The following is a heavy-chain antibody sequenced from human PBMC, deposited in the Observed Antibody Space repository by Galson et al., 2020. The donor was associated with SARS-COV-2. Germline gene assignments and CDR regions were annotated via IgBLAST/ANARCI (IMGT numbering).Heavy chain of an antibody. V-gene: IGHV4-61*01. CDR2: IYYSGST. Sequence: SETLSLTCNVSGGSISTRSDYWVWIRQPPGKGLEWIGYIYYSGSTNYNPSLKSRVTISVDTSKNQFSLKLSSVTAADTAVYYCARDMYDSSGWYYMDVWGKGTTVTISS. CDR3: ARDMYDSSGWYYMDV. J-gene: IGHJ6*03. CDR1: GGSISTRSDY. D-gene: IGHD3-22*01.